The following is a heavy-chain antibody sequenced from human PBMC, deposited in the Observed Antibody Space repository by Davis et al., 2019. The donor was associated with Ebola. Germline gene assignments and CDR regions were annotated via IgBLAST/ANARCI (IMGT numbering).Heavy chain of an antibody. J-gene: IGHJ4*02. CDR1: GGSISSGGYY. V-gene: IGHV4-31*03. CDR3: ARLYYDFWSGYYRDGGVDY. Sequence: MPSETLSLTCTVSGGSISSGGYYWSWIRQHPGKGLEWIGYIYYSGSTYYNPSLKSRVTISVDTSKNQFSLKLSSVTAADTAVYYCARLYYDFWSGYYRDGGVDYWGQGTLVTVSS. D-gene: IGHD3-3*01. CDR2: IYYSGST.